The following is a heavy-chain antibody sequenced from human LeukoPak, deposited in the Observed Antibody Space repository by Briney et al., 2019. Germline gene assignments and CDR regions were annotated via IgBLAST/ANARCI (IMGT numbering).Heavy chain of an antibody. CDR1: GFTFSSYG. CDR2: IRYDGSNK. D-gene: IGHD3-22*01. CDR3: AKDSPPSGYRFGAFDM. J-gene: IGHJ3*02. V-gene: IGHV3-30*02. Sequence: QPGGSLRLSCAASGFTFSSYGMHWVRQAPGKGLEWVAFIRYDGSNKYYADSVKGRFTISRDNSKNTLYLQMNSLRAEDTAVYHCAKDSPPSGYRFGAFDMWGQGTMVAVSS.